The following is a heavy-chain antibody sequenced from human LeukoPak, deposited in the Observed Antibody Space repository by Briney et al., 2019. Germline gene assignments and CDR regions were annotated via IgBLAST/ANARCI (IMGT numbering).Heavy chain of an antibody. CDR3: AKAITMVRGVIRLSRDYYYMDV. J-gene: IGHJ6*03. Sequence: GGSLRLSCAASGFTFSDYYMSWIRQAPGKGLEWVSYISSSGSTIYYADSVKGRFTISRDNSKNTLYLQMNSLRAEDTAVYYCAKAITMVRGVIRLSRDYYYMDVWGKGTTVTVSS. CDR2: ISSSGSTI. V-gene: IGHV3-11*01. CDR1: GFTFSDYY. D-gene: IGHD3-10*01.